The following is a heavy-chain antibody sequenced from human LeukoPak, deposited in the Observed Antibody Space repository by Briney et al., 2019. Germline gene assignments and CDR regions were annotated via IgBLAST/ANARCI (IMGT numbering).Heavy chain of an antibody. J-gene: IGHJ4*02. Sequence: PGGSLRLSCAASGFTFSSYGMHWVRQAPGKGLEWVAVISYDGSNKYHADSVKGRFTISRDNSKNTLYLQMNSLRAEDTAVYYCAKGRIAARLTFDYWGQGTLVTVSS. CDR1: GFTFSSYG. CDR2: ISYDGSNK. CDR3: AKGRIAARLTFDY. D-gene: IGHD6-6*01. V-gene: IGHV3-30*18.